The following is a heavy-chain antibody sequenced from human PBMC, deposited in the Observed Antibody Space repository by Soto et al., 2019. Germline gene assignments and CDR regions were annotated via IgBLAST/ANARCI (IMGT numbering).Heavy chain of an antibody. Sequence: SVKVSCKASGGTFSRYSITWVRQAPGHGLEWIGRIIPIFGIASYAQKFRGRVTITADESTSTAYMELSSLRSDDTAVYYCATGRGWYDFDYWGQGTLVTVSS. CDR1: GGTFSRYS. J-gene: IGHJ4*02. D-gene: IGHD6-19*01. CDR3: ATGRGWYDFDY. CDR2: IIPIFGIA. V-gene: IGHV1-69*13.